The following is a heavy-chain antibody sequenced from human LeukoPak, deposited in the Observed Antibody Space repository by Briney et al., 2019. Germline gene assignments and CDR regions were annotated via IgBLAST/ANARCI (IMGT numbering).Heavy chain of an antibody. D-gene: IGHD1-26*01. Sequence: PGGSLRLSCAASGFTFSSYDMHWVRHAPGKGLEWVSLISGDGGSTYYADSVKGRFTISRDNSKNSLYLQMNSLRTEDTALYYCAPHPQWELLGYWGQGTLVTVSS. V-gene: IGHV3-43*02. CDR2: ISGDGGST. CDR1: GFTFSSYD. CDR3: APHPQWELLGY. J-gene: IGHJ4*02.